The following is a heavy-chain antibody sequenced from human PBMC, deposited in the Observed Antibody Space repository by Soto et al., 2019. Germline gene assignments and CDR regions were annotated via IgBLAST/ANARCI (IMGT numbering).Heavy chain of an antibody. V-gene: IGHV1-8*01. D-gene: IGHD5-12*01. Sequence: QVQLVQSGAEVMKPGASVKVSCKASGYTFTSYDINWVRQATGQGLEWMGWMNPNSGNTGYAQKFQGRVTMTRNTSISTAYMELSSLRSEDTAVYYCARVKGYSGYWNDAFDIWGQGTMVTVSS. CDR3: ARVKGYSGYWNDAFDI. J-gene: IGHJ3*02. CDR2: MNPNSGNT. CDR1: GYTFTSYD.